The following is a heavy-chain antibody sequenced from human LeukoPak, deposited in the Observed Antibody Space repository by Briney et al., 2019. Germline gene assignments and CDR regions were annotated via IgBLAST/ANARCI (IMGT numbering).Heavy chain of an antibody. V-gene: IGHV4-59*08. CDR2: IHYSGTT. D-gene: IGHD2-2*01. CDR1: GGSISPYY. Sequence: SETLSLTCTVSGGSISPYYWSWLRQPPGKGLEWIGYIHYSGTTNYNPSLKSRVTMSVDTSNNHLSLRLTSVTAADTAVYYCARLRLGYCSSTSCYGLSFRDGYPATDFDYWGQGTLVTVSS. J-gene: IGHJ4*02. CDR3: ARLRLGYCSSTSCYGLSFRDGYPATDFDY.